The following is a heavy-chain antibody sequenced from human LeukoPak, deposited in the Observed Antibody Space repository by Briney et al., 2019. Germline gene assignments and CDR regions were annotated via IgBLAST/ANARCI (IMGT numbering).Heavy chain of an antibody. J-gene: IGHJ4*02. CDR3: ARGSSYGSGSYYNALTYFDY. Sequence: SETLSLTCTVSSGSISTSNYYWGWVRQPPGKALEWIGNIFYTGSTYYSPSLKSRVTISLDTSRNQFSLKLSSVTAADTAVYYCARGSSYGSGSYYNALTYFDYWGQGTLVTVSS. D-gene: IGHD3-10*01. CDR1: SGSISTSNYY. CDR2: IFYTGST. V-gene: IGHV4-39*07.